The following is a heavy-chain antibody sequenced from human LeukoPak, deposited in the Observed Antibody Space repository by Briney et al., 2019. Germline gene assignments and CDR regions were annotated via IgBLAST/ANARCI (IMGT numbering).Heavy chain of an antibody. CDR1: GGSISSSNW. J-gene: IGHJ4*02. Sequence: SGTLSLTCAVSGGSISSSNWWSWVRQPPGKGLEWIGEIYHSGSTNYNPSLKSRVTISVDKSKNQFSLELSSVTAADTAVYYCARSSSWSSVYFDYWGQGTLVTVSS. CDR3: ARSSSWSSVYFDY. CDR2: IYHSGST. V-gene: IGHV4-4*02. D-gene: IGHD6-13*01.